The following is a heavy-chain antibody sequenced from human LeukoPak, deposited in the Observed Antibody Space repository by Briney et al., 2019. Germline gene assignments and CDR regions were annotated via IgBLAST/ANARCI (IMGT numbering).Heavy chain of an antibody. V-gene: IGHV4-59*01. Sequence: PSETLSLTCTVSGGSISSYYWSWIRQPPGKGLEWIGYIYYSGSTNYNPSLKSRVTISVDTSKNQFSLKLSSVTAADTAVYYCARDFGVRYCSSTSCPDAPYYYYGMDVWGQETTVTVSS. CDR1: GGSISSYY. D-gene: IGHD2-2*01. J-gene: IGHJ6*02. CDR2: IYYSGST. CDR3: ARDFGVRYCSSTSCPDAPYYYYGMDV.